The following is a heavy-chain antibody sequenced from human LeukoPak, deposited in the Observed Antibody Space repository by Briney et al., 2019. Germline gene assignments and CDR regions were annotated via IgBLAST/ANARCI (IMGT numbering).Heavy chain of an antibody. CDR1: GFTFNNYA. J-gene: IGHJ4*02. CDR2: IYSGGST. V-gene: IGHV3-53*04. Sequence: PGGSLRLSCAASGFTFNNYAMGWVRQAPGEGLEWVSVIYSGGSTYYADSVKGRFTISRHNSKNTVYLQMNSLRAEDTAVYYCASRGGFSYFDYWGQGSLVTVSS. D-gene: IGHD3-10*01. CDR3: ASRGGFSYFDY.